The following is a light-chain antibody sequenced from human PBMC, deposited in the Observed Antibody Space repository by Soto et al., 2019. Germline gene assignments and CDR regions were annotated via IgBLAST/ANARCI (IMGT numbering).Light chain of an antibody. CDR2: DND. CDR1: SSNIGNNY. V-gene: IGLV1-51*01. CDR3: GTWDSSLRIGV. Sequence: QSVLTQPPPVSAAPGQKVTISCSGSSSNIGNNYVSWYQQLPGTAPKLLIYDNDKRPSGIPDRFSGSKSGTSATLDITGLQTGDEADYYCGTWDSSLRIGVFGGGTKLTVL. J-gene: IGLJ2*01.